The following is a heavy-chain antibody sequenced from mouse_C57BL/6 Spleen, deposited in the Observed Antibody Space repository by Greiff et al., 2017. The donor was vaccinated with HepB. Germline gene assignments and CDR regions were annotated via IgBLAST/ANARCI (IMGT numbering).Heavy chain of an antibody. V-gene: IGHV1-42*01. CDR3: ARRTVDY. CDR2: INPSTGGT. J-gene: IGHJ2*01. Sequence: VQLQQSGPELVKPGASVKISCKASGYSFTGYYMNWVKQSPEKSLEWIGEINPSTGGTTYNQKFKAKATLTVDKSSSTAYMQLKSLTSEDSAVYYCARRTVDYWGQGTTLTVSS. CDR1: GYSFTGYY.